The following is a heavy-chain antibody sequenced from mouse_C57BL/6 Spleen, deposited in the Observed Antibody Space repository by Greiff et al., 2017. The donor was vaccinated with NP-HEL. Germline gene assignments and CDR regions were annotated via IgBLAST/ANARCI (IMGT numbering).Heavy chain of an antibody. Sequence: QVQLQQPGAELVKPGASVKMSCKASGYTFTSYWITWVKQRPGQGLEWIGDIYPGSGSTNYNEKFKSKATLTVDTSSSTAYMQLSSLTSEDSAVYYCARGPIYYYGSSFFDDWGQGTTLTVAS. D-gene: IGHD1-1*01. CDR3: ARGPIYYYGSSFFDD. CDR1: GYTFTSYW. J-gene: IGHJ2*01. V-gene: IGHV1-55*01. CDR2: IYPGSGST.